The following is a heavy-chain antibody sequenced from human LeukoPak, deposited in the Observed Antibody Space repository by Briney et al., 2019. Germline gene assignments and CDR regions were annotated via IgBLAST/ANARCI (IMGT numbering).Heavy chain of an antibody. Sequence: PGGSLRLSCTGSGFTFGDYAMSWVRQAPGKGLEWVGVITSKAYGGTIEYGPSVKGRFTISRDGSKSIAYLQMNSLKTEDTAVYYCARVRLSGTPPFYDYWGQGTLVTVSS. CDR2: ITSKAYGGTI. CDR1: GFTFGDYA. V-gene: IGHV3-49*04. D-gene: IGHD1-26*01. CDR3: ARVRLSGTPPFYDY. J-gene: IGHJ4*02.